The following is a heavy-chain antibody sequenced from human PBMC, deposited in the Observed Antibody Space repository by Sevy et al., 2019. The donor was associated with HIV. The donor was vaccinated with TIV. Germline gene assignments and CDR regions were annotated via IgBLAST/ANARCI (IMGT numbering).Heavy chain of an antibody. J-gene: IGHJ6*02. V-gene: IGHV1-2*02. CDR3: ARAGDYYYYGMDV. CDR2: INPNSGGT. CDR1: GYTFTGYY. Sequence: ASVKVFCKASGYTFTGYYMHWVRQAPGQGLEWMGWINPNSGGTNYAQKFQGRVTMTRDTSISTAYMELSRLRSDDTAVYYCARAGDYYYYGMDVWGQGTTVTVSS. D-gene: IGHD7-27*01.